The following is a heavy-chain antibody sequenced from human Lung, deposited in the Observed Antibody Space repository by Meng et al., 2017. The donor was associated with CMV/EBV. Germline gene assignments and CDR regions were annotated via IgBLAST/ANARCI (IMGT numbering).Heavy chain of an antibody. V-gene: IGHV1-46*01. CDR1: GYPFTIYY. CDR3: ARDRDYANSWYEAAY. D-gene: IGHD6-13*01. Sequence: ASVXVSXKASGYPFTIYYMHWVRQAPGQGLEWMGIINPSAGGTSYAQKFRGRLTMTRDTSTSTVYMELSSLRSEDTAVYYCARDRDYANSWYEAAYGGQGTXVTVSS. J-gene: IGHJ4*02. CDR2: INPSAGGT.